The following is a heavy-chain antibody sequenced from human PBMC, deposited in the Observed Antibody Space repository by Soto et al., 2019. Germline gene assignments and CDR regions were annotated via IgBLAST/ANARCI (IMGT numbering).Heavy chain of an antibody. V-gene: IGHV1-46*01. Sequence: QVQLVQSGAEVKKPGASVKVSCKASGYTFTSYYMHWVRQAPGQGLEWMGIINPSGGSTSYAQKFQGRVTMTRDTSTSTVYMELSSLRSEDTAVYYCAKARLLLGSGYYFDYWGQGTLVTVSS. CDR3: AKARLLLGSGYYFDY. J-gene: IGHJ4*02. CDR1: GYTFTSYY. D-gene: IGHD2-21*02. CDR2: INPSGGST.